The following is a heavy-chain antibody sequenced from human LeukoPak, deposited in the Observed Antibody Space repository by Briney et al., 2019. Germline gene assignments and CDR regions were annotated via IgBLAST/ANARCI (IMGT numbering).Heavy chain of an antibody. CDR1: GYTFTSYG. J-gene: IGHJ4*02. Sequence: ASVKVSCKASGYTFTSYGISWVRQAPGQGLEWMGIINPSGGSTRYAQKFQGRVTMTRDTSTSTVYMELSSLRSEDTAVYYCARDLSSSTSCYYYWGQGTLVTVSS. D-gene: IGHD2-2*01. CDR2: INPSGGST. V-gene: IGHV1-46*01. CDR3: ARDLSSSTSCYYY.